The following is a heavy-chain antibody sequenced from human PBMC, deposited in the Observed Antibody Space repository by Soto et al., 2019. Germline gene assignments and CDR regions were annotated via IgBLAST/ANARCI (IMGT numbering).Heavy chain of an antibody. Sequence: TGGSLRLSCAASGFTFSSYWMHWVRQAPGKGLVWVSRINSDGSSTSYADSVKGRFTISRDNAKNTLYLQMNSLRAEDTAVYYCARGLEWYTYYYYYGMDVWGQGTTVTVSS. V-gene: IGHV3-74*01. CDR2: INSDGSST. D-gene: IGHD3-3*01. CDR1: GFTFSSYW. J-gene: IGHJ6*02. CDR3: ARGLEWYTYYYYYGMDV.